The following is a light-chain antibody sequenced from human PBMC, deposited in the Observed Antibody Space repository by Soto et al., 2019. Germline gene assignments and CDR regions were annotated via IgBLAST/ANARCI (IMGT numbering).Light chain of an antibody. V-gene: IGKV3-20*01. J-gene: IGKJ2*01. CDR3: QQYGRSPPFT. Sequence: EIVLTQSPGTLSLSPGERATLSCRASQSVSSTYIAWYQQNPGQAPRLLIHGASSRATGIPDRFSGSGSGTDFTLTSIRLEPEDFAVYFCQQYGRSPPFTFGQGTKVEIK. CDR2: GAS. CDR1: QSVSSTY.